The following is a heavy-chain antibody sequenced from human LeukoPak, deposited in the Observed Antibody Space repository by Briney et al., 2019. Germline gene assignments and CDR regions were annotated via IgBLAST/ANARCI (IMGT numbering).Heavy chain of an antibody. J-gene: IGHJ4*02. CDR1: GGSFSGYY. D-gene: IGHD6-19*01. CDR2: INHSGST. Sequence: SATLSLTCAVYGGSFSGYYWSWIRQPPGKGLEWIGEINHSGSTNYNPSLKSRVTISVDTSKNQFSLKLSSVTAADTAVYYCARRVAGAGTLPLWGQGTLVTVSS. V-gene: IGHV4-34*01. CDR3: ARRVAGAGTLPL.